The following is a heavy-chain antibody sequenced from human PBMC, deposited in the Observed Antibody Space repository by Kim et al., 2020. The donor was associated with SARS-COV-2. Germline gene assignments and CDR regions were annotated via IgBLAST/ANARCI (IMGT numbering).Heavy chain of an antibody. J-gene: IGHJ4*02. CDR2: IYYSGST. D-gene: IGHD3-10*01. V-gene: IGHV4-59*13. CDR3: ARLWFGETPRGFDY. CDR1: GGSISSYY. Sequence: SETLSLTCTVSGGSISSYYWSWIRQPPGKGLEWIGYIYYSGSTNYNPSLKSRVTISVDTSKNQFSLKLSSVTAADTAVYYCARLWFGETPRGFDYWGQGTLVTVSS.